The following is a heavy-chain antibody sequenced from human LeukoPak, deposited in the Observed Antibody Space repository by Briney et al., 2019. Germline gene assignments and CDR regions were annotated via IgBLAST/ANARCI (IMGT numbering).Heavy chain of an antibody. CDR2: INHSGST. V-gene: IGHV4-34*01. CDR3: AREVGYYDNCYFDL. J-gene: IGHJ2*01. D-gene: IGHD3-22*01. CDR1: GGSFSGYY. Sequence: SETLSLTCAVYGGSFSGYYWSWIRQPPGKGLEWIGEINHSGSTNYNPSLKSRVTISVDMSKNQFSLKLSSVTAADTAVYYCAREVGYYDNCYFDLWGRGTLVTVSS.